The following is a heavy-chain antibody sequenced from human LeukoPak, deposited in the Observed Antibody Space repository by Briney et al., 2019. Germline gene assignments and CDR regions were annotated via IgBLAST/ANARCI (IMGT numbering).Heavy chain of an antibody. CDR2: ISSSGSTM. J-gene: IGHJ6*04. CDR1: GFTLSSYE. CDR3: AELGITMIGGV. D-gene: IGHD3-10*02. Sequence: GGSLRLSCAASGFTLSSYEMNWVRQAPGKGLEWGSYISSSGSTMYYADSVEARFTISRDNAKYSLCLQLNRLRTQHTAVYYCAELGITMIGGVWGKGTTVTISS. V-gene: IGHV3-48*03.